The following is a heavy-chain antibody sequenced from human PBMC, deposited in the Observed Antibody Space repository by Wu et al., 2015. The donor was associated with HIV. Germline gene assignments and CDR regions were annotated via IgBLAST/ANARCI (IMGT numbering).Heavy chain of an antibody. J-gene: IGHJ5*02. CDR1: GYTFTGYY. V-gene: IGHV1-2*02. D-gene: IGHD3-10*01. Sequence: QVQLVQSGAEVKKPGASVKVSCKASGYTFTGYYMHWVRQAPGQGLEWMGWINPNSGGTNYAQKLQGRVTMTRDTSINTAYMELSRLRSDDTAVYYCARGGMLLWFGELSGWFDPGAREPWSPSPQ. CDR3: ARGGMLLWFGELSGWFDP. CDR2: INPNSGGT.